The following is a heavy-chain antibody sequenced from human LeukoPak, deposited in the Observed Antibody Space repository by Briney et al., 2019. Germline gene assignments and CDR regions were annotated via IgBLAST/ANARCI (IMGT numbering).Heavy chain of an antibody. Sequence: SGPTLVNPTQTLTLTCTFSGFSLTTSGVGVGWIRQPPGKALEWLALIYWDDDKRNGPSLKSRLTITKDTSRNQVVLTMTNMDPVDTGTYYCAHRGPERYFDYWGQGTLVTVSS. J-gene: IGHJ4*02. CDR3: AHRGPERYFDY. D-gene: IGHD3-9*01. V-gene: IGHV2-5*05. CDR1: GFSLTTSGVG. CDR2: IYWDDDK.